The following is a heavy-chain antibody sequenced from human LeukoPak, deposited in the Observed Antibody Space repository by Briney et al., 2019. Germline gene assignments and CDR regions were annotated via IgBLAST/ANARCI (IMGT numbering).Heavy chain of an antibody. D-gene: IGHD1-1*01. CDR1: GGTFSSYT. CDR3: ARVRAGTTSYYYYGMDV. J-gene: IGHJ6*02. CDR2: ITPILGIA. Sequence: ASVKVSCKASGGTFSSYTTSWVRQAPGQGLECMGRITPILGIANYAQKFQGRVTITADKSTSTAYMELSSLRSEDTAVYYCARVRAGTTSYYYYGMDVWGQGTTVTVSS. V-gene: IGHV1-69*02.